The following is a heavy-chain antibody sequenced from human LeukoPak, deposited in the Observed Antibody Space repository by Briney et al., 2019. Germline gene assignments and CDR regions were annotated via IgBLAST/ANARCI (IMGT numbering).Heavy chain of an antibody. V-gene: IGHV4-34*01. CDR2: INHSGST. CDR3: ARGWLRGWYYFDY. D-gene: IGHD6-19*01. J-gene: IGHJ4*02. Sequence: SETLSLTCAVYGGSFSGYYWSWIRQPPGKGLEWIGEINHSGSTNYNPSLKSRVTISVDTSKNQFSLKLSSVTAADTAVYYCARGWLRGWYYFDYWGQGTLVTVSS. CDR1: GGSFSGYY.